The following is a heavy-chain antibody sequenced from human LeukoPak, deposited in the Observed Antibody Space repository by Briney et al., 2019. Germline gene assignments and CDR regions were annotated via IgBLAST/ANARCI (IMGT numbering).Heavy chain of an antibody. CDR2: IKSDGTGI. V-gene: IGHV3-74*03. D-gene: IGHD3-10*01. J-gene: IGHJ4*02. Sequence: SGGSLRLSCTASGFTFSDYWIYWVRQAPGKGLVWVSRIKSDGTGILYEDFAEGRFTISRDNAKNALYLQRTSLREEDTAVYYCVRGQTIDYWGQGILVTVSS. CDR3: VRGQTIDY. CDR1: GFTFSDYW.